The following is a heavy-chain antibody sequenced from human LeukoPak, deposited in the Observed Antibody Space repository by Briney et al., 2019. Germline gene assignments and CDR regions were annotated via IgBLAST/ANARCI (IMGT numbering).Heavy chain of an antibody. V-gene: IGHV4-39*07. J-gene: IGHJ6*03. CDR3: ASIYSSSSGAYYYYYMDV. CDR2: INHSGST. Sequence: PSQTLSLTCTVSGGSISSSSYYWGWIRQPPGKGLEWIGEINHSGSTNYNPSLKSRVTISVDTSKNQFSLKLSSVTAADTAVYYCASIYSSSSGAYYYYYMDVWGKGTTVTVSS. CDR1: GGSISSSSYY. D-gene: IGHD6-6*01.